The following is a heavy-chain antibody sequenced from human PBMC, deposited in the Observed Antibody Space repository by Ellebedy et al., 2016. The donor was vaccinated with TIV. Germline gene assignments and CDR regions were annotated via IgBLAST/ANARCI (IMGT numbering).Heavy chain of an antibody. J-gene: IGHJ2*01. CDR3: ARGYSSWYFDL. V-gene: IGHV4-59*01. Sequence: MPGGSLRLSCSVSGGSISTYYWSWIRQPPGKGLEWIGYIYDSVTTSYNPSLKSRVTISVDTSKTQFSLKLSSVAAADTAVYYCARGYSSWYFDLWGRGTPVTVSS. D-gene: IGHD1-14*01. CDR1: GGSISTYY. CDR2: IYDSVTT.